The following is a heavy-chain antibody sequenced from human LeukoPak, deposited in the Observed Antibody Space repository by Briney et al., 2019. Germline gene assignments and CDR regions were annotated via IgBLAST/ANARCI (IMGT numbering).Heavy chain of an antibody. D-gene: IGHD3-10*01. CDR1: GGSFSGYY. Sequence: KTSETLSLTCAVYGGSFSGYYWSWIRQPPGKGLEWIGEINHSGSTNYNPSLKSRVTISVDTSKNQFSLKLSSVTAAATAVYYCATARPRISGFDYWGQGTLVTVSS. CDR3: ATARPRISGFDY. J-gene: IGHJ4*02. V-gene: IGHV4-34*01. CDR2: INHSGST.